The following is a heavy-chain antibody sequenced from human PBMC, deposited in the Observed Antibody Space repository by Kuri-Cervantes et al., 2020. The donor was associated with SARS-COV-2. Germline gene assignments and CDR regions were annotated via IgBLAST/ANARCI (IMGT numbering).Heavy chain of an antibody. CDR1: GFTFSGYW. CDR2: IKEDGSQR. Sequence: GSLRLSCAASGFTFSGYWMTWVRQAPGKGLEWVANIKEDGSQRYYVDSVKGRFTISRDNANSSLYLQMNYLGAGDTALYYCASLGSGKGAIDYWGQGTLVTVSS. CDR3: ASLGSGKGAIDY. J-gene: IGHJ4*02. D-gene: IGHD6-25*01. V-gene: IGHV3-7*01.